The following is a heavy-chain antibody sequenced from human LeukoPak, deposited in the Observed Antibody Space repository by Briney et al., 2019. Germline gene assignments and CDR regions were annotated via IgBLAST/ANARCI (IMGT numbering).Heavy chain of an antibody. Sequence: PGGSLRLSCAASGFTFSSYAMSWVRQAPGKGLEWVSAISGSGGSTYYADSVKGRFTISRDNSKNTLYLQMNSLRAEDTAVYYCAKDPSYYYGSGSYCERWGQGTLVTVSS. V-gene: IGHV3-23*01. CDR2: ISGSGGST. CDR3: AKDPSYYYGSGSYCER. D-gene: IGHD3-10*01. J-gene: IGHJ4*02. CDR1: GFTFSSYA.